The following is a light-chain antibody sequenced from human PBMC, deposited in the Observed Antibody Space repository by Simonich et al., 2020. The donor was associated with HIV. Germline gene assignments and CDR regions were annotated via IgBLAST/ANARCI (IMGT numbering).Light chain of an antibody. Sequence: IVMTQSPDFLAVSLGERATINRKSSQSVLYSSNSKNYLAWYQPKPGQPPKLLIYWASTRESGVPDRFSGSGSGTDFTLTISSLQAEDVAVYYCQQYYSTPQTFGQGTKVEIK. J-gene: IGKJ1*01. CDR1: QSVLYSSNSKNY. CDR2: WAS. V-gene: IGKV4-1*01. CDR3: QQYYSTPQT.